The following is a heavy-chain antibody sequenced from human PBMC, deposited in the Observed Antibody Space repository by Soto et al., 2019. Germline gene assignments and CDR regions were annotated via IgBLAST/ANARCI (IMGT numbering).Heavy chain of an antibody. CDR2: VRSKTYDGAA. CDR1: GFTSDDFA. CDR3: TRDGDFYGFDF. Sequence: GGSLRLSCTFSGFTSDDFALTWVRQAPGKGLEWLGLVRSKTYDGAAEYAASVKGRFTISRDESTSTAFLQMNRLKTEDTAVYYCTRDGDFYGFDFWGQGTTVTVSS. J-gene: IGHJ6*02. D-gene: IGHD3-3*01. V-gene: IGHV3-49*04.